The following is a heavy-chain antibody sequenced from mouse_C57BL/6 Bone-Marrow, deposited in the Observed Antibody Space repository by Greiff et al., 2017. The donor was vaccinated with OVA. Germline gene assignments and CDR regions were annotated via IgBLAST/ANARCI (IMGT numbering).Heavy chain of an antibody. CDR3: ARFAVHMDY. CDR1: GFTFTDYY. J-gene: IGHJ4*01. CDR2: IRNKANGYTT. V-gene: IGHV7-3*01. D-gene: IGHD6-1*01. Sequence: DVKLQESGGGLVQPGGSLSLSCAASGFTFTDYYMSWVRQPPGKALEWLGFIRNKANGYTTEYSASVKGRFTISRDNSQSILYLQMNALRAEDSATYYCARFAVHMDYWGQGTSVTVSS.